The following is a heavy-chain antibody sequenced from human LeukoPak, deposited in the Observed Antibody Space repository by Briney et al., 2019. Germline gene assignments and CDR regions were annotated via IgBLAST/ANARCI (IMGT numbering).Heavy chain of an antibody. CDR1: GFTFSSYS. J-gene: IGHJ4*02. CDR2: IRSSSSYI. CDR3: ARDWTGDSGDY. D-gene: IGHD3-10*01. V-gene: IGHV3-21*01. Sequence: GGSLRLSCAASGFTFSSYSMNWVRQAPGKGLEWVSSIRSSSSYIYYADSVKGRFTISRDNAKNSLYLQMNSLRAEDTAVYYCARDWTGDSGDYWGQGTLVTVSS.